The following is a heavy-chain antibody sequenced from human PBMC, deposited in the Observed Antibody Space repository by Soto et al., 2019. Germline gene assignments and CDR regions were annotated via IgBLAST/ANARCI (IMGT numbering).Heavy chain of an antibody. CDR2: IKQDGSEK. V-gene: IGHV3-7*01. D-gene: IGHD3-16*01. CDR3: ARTFGGWGVTYAFDI. CDR1: GFTFSSYW. J-gene: IGHJ3*02. Sequence: GSLRLSCAASGFTFSSYWMSWVRQAPGKGLEWVANIKQDGSEKYYVDSVKGRFTISRDNAKNSLYLQMNSLRAEDTAVYYCARTFGGWGVTYAFDIWGQGTMVTVSS.